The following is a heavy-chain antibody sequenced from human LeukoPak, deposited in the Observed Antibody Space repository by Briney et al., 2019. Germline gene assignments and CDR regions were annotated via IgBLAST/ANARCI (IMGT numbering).Heavy chain of an antibody. V-gene: IGHV4-34*01. D-gene: IGHD1-26*01. Sequence: SETLSLTCAVYGGPFSGYYWSWIRQPPGKGLEWIGEINHSGSTNYNPSLKSRVTISVDTSKNQFSLKLSSVTAADTAVYYCARVWELLPGSFDIWGQGTMVTVSS. CDR3: ARVWELLPGSFDI. J-gene: IGHJ3*02. CDR2: INHSGST. CDR1: GGPFSGYY.